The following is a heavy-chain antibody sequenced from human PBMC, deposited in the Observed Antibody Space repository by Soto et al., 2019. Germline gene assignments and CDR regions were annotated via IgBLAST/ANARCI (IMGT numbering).Heavy chain of an antibody. J-gene: IGHJ4*02. Sequence: EVQLLESGGGLVQPGGSLRVSCAASGFTFSTYALGWVRQAPGKGLEWVSAISGNGGTTYYSDSVKGRFSISRDNSKKTLYLQMNSLRAEDTAVYYCVKALYGGADYWGQGTLVTVSS. CDR3: VKALYGGADY. CDR2: ISGNGGTT. V-gene: IGHV3-23*01. CDR1: GFTFSTYA. D-gene: IGHD4-17*01.